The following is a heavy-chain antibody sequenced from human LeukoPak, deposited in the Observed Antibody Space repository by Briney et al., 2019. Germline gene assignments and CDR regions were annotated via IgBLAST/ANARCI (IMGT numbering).Heavy chain of an antibody. CDR3: ARDGPYYYDSSGYPGDYYYYGMDV. Sequence: SQTLSLTCAISGDSVSSNSAAWNWIRQSPSRGLEGLGRTYYRSKWYNDYTVSVKSRITINPDTSKNQFSLQMNSVAPEDTAVYYCARDGPYYYDSSGYPGDYYYYGMDVWGQGTTVTVSS. J-gene: IGHJ6*02. D-gene: IGHD3-22*01. CDR1: GDSVSSNSAA. V-gene: IGHV6-1*01. CDR2: TYYRSKWYN.